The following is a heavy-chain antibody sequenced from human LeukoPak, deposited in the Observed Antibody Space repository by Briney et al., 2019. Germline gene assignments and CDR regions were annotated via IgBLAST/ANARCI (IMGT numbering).Heavy chain of an antibody. J-gene: IGHJ6*03. CDR1: GYTFTGYY. CDR2: INPSGGST. Sequence: ASVKVSCKASGYTFTGYYMHWVRQAPGQGLEWMGIINPSGGSTSYAQKFQGRVTMTRDMSTSIVYMELSSLRSEDTAVYYCAREVVEDIVVVPAAIPHYYYYMDVWGKGTTVTVSS. V-gene: IGHV1-46*01. D-gene: IGHD2-2*02. CDR3: AREVVEDIVVVPAAIPHYYYYMDV.